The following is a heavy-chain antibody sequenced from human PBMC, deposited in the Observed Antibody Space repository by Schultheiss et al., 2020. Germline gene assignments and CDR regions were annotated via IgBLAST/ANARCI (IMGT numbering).Heavy chain of an antibody. J-gene: IGHJ4*02. Sequence: SETLSLTCTVSGGSISSYYWSWIRQPPGKGLEWIGYIYYSGSTNYNPSLKSRVTISVDTSKNQFSLKVSSVTAADTAVYYCARGRGTYSSSWYATGYYFDYWGQGTLVNGYS. CDR1: GGSISSYY. V-gene: IGHV4-59*12. D-gene: IGHD6-13*01. CDR2: IYYSGST. CDR3: ARGRGTYSSSWYATGYYFDY.